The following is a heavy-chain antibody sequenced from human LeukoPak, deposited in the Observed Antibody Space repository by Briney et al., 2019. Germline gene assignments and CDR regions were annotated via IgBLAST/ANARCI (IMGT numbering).Heavy chain of an antibody. CDR2: IYYSGST. CDR3: ARGGGLGRPFDY. V-gene: IGHV4-59*01. J-gene: IGHJ4*02. CDR1: GGSISSYY. D-gene: IGHD3/OR15-3a*01. Sequence: SETLSLTCTVSGGSISSYYWSWIRQPPGKGLEWIGYIYYSGSTNYNPSLKSRVTISVDTSKNQFSLKLSYVTAADTAVYYCARGGGLGRPFDYWGQGTLVTVSS.